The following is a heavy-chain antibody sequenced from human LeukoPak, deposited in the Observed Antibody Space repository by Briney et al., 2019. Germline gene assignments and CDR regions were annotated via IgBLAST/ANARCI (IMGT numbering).Heavy chain of an antibody. CDR3: ARGKSSGWYFG. CDR1: GGTFRTFA. J-gene: IGHJ4*02. V-gene: IGHV1-69*10. Sequence: GASVKVSCKASGGTFRTFAISWVRQAPGQGLEWMGGIIPIFGIPDSAQKFQGRVTITADKSTSTAYMELSSLRSEDTAVYYCARGKSSGWYFGWGQGTLVTVSS. D-gene: IGHD6-19*01. CDR2: IIPIFGIP.